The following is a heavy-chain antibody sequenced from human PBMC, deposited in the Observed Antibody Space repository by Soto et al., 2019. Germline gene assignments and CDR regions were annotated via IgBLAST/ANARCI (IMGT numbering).Heavy chain of an antibody. D-gene: IGHD3-22*01. CDR2: INSDGSST. V-gene: IGHV3-74*01. Sequence: SLRLSCAASGFTFSSYWMHWVRQAPGKGLVWVSRINSDGSSTSYADSVKGRFTISRDNAKNTLYLQMNSLRAEDTAVYYCASIYYDSSGYYYYYGMDVWGQGTTVTVSS. J-gene: IGHJ6*02. CDR1: GFTFSSYW. CDR3: ASIYYDSSGYYYYYGMDV.